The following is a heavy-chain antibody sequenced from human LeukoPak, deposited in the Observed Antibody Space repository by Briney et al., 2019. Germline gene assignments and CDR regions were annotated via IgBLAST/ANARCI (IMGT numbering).Heavy chain of an antibody. D-gene: IGHD4-17*01. Sequence: SVKVSCKASGGTFSSYAISWVRQAPGQGLEWMGGIIPIFGTANYAQKFQGRVKINAEESTSTAYMELSSLRSEDTAVYYCATGDYPPFDDWGQGTLVTVSS. V-gene: IGHV1-69*13. CDR2: IIPIFGTA. J-gene: IGHJ4*02. CDR3: ATGDYPPFDD. CDR1: GGTFSSYA.